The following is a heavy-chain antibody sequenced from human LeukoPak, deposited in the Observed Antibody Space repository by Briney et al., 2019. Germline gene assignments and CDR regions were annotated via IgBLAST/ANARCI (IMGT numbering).Heavy chain of an antibody. Sequence: GESLKISCKGSGYSFTSYWIGWVRQMPGKGLECMGIIYPGDSDTRYSPSFQGQVTISADKSISTAYLQWSSLKASDTAMYYCARLSLTVDTAMNDAFDIWGQGTMVTVSS. CDR1: GYSFTSYW. CDR2: IYPGDSDT. CDR3: ARLSLTVDTAMNDAFDI. V-gene: IGHV5-51*01. J-gene: IGHJ3*02. D-gene: IGHD5-18*01.